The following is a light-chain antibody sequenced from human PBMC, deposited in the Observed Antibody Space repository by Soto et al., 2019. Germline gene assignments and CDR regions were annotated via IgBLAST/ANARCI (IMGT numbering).Light chain of an antibody. CDR2: GAS. Sequence: EIVMTQSPATLSVSPGERATLSCRASQSVSSNLAWYQQKPGQAPRLLIYGASTRATGIPARFSGSGSGTEFTFTISSLQSEDFAVYYCQQYNNWPPANTFGQGTKLEIK. V-gene: IGKV3-15*01. CDR3: QQYNNWPPANT. J-gene: IGKJ2*01. CDR1: QSVSSN.